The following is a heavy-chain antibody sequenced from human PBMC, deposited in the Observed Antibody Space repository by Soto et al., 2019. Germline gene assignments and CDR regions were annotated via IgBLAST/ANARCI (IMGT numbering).Heavy chain of an antibody. CDR3: VRAPLDYYSADYFDN. CDR2: MNPYSGNT. D-gene: IGHD2-21*01. J-gene: IGHJ4*02. Sequence: GTSVKVTWKASGYTFTNNDINWVRQADGQGLEWMGWMNPYSGNTGYARNFHGRVTMTRDNSITTAYMELSSLRSEDTAVYYCVRAPLDYYSADYFDNWGQGTLVTVSS. V-gene: IGHV1-8*01. CDR1: GYTFTNND.